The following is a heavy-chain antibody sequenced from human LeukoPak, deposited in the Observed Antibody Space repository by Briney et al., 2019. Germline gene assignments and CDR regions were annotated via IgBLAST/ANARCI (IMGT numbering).Heavy chain of an antibody. CDR3: AGSSSWYSNDY. Sequence: PGGSLRLSCAASGFTFHYYGMHWVRQAPGKGLEWVAVISFDGRKDYYTDSVKGRFTISRDSSSKTLFLQMNSLRAEDTAVYYCAGSSSWYSNDYWGQGTLVTVSS. CDR2: ISFDGRKD. J-gene: IGHJ4*02. D-gene: IGHD6-13*01. CDR1: GFTFHYYG. V-gene: IGHV3-30*03.